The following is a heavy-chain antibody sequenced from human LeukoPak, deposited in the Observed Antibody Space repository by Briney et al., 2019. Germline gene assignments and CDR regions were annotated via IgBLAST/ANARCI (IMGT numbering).Heavy chain of an antibody. J-gene: IGHJ4*02. CDR3: ARDYSSGYYVIYDY. CDR1: GFTLSNHW. CDR2: IKQDGTEK. Sequence: GGSLRLSCAASGFTLSNHWMIWVRQAPGKGLECVANIKQDGTEKYYLDSVKGRFTISRDNAKNSLYLQMNSLRAEDTAVYYCARDYSSGYYVIYDYWGQGTLVTVSS. D-gene: IGHD3-22*01. V-gene: IGHV3-7*01.